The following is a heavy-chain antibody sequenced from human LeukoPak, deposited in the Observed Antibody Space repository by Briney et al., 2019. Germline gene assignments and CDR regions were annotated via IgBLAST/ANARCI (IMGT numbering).Heavy chain of an antibody. CDR2: IYYSGST. V-gene: IGHV4-59*08. CDR3: GRTGDLGYCSGGSCVDY. J-gene: IGHJ4*02. CDR1: GGSISSYY. Sequence: KPSETLSLTCTVSGGSISSYYWSWIRQPPGKGLEWIGYIYYSGSTNYNPSLKSRVTISVDTSKNQFSLKLSSVTAADPAGYYCGRTGDLGYCSGGSCVDYWGQGTLVTVSS. D-gene: IGHD2-15*01.